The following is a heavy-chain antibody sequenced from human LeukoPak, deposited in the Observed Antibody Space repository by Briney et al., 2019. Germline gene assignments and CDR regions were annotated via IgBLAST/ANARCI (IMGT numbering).Heavy chain of an antibody. V-gene: IGHV3-30*14. J-gene: IGHJ6*02. CDR3: AREDGSGSYPGYYYGMDV. CDR2: ISNDGNSK. CDR1: GFTLSENN. Sequence: GGSLRLSCATSGFTLSENNVHWVRQAPGKGLEWVALISNDGNSKDYADSVKGRFTLSGDISKNTLYLQMNSLRAEDTAVYYCAREDGSGSYPGYYYGMDVWGQGTTVTVSS. D-gene: IGHD3-10*01.